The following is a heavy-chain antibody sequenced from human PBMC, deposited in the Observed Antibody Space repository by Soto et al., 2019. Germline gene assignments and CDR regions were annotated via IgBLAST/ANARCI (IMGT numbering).Heavy chain of an antibody. Sequence: PGGSLRLSCAASGFTFSSYAMSWVRQAPGKGLEWVSAISGSGGSTYYADSVKGRFTISRDNSKNTLYLQMNSLRAEDTAVYYCAKSLPYYYDSSGYMAPNYSDYWGQGTLVTVSS. D-gene: IGHD3-22*01. J-gene: IGHJ4*02. V-gene: IGHV3-23*01. CDR3: AKSLPYYYDSSGYMAPNYSDY. CDR2: ISGSGGST. CDR1: GFTFSSYA.